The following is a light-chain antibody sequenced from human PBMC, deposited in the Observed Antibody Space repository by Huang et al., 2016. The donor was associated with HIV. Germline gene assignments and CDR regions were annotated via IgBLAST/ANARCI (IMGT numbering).Light chain of an antibody. Sequence: EIVLTQSPATLSLSPGERATLSCRSSQSVSSYLAWYQPTPGQAPRLLIYDASNRATGSPTRFSGCGSCTDFTLTISSLEPEDFAVYYCQQRSNWPPTFGGGTKVEIK. CDR2: DAS. J-gene: IGKJ4*01. CDR3: QQRSNWPPT. V-gene: IGKV3-11*01. CDR1: QSVSSY.